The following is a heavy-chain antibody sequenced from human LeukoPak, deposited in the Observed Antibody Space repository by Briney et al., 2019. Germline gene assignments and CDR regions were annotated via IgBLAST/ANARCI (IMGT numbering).Heavy chain of an antibody. CDR2: IYYSGST. D-gene: IGHD1-14*01. J-gene: IGHJ6*03. CDR3: ARFPGGAEYRHYYYMDV. CDR1: GGSISSSSYY. Sequence: PETLSLTCTVSGGSISSSSYYWGWIRQPPGKGLEWIGSIYYSGSTYYNPSLKSRVTISVDTSKNQFSLKLSSVTAADTAVYYCARFPGGAEYRHYYYMDVWGKGTTVTVSS. V-gene: IGHV4-39*07.